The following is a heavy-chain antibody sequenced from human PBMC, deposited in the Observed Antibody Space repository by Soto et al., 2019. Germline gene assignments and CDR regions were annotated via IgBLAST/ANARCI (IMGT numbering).Heavy chain of an antibody. Sequence: ASVKVSCTPSGYISSNYGISWMRQVSGQGLERMGWVSAYNGEINDTQKFQGRVAIKTDTDPNTAHMDLMRTRADDTGVYYCARASGIGVGTTSYWGQGTLVSV. J-gene: IGHJ4*02. D-gene: IGHD3-22*01. V-gene: IGHV1-18*01. CDR3: ARASGIGVGTTSY. CDR2: VSAYNGEI. CDR1: GYISSNYG.